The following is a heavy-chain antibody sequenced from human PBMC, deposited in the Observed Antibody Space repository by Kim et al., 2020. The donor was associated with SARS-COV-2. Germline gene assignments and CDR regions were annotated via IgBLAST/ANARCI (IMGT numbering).Heavy chain of an antibody. CDR1: GFRFDDYA. J-gene: IGHJ6*02. CDR2: ISWNGDNR. V-gene: IGHV3-9*01. D-gene: IGHD3-16*02. CDR3: ARSGDGTYPQGAYYYGLDV. Sequence: SLRLSCAASGFRFDDYALHWVRQPPGKGLEWVSGISWNGDNRGYADSVMGRFTISRDNAKNSLYLQMNVLRPDDTALYYCARSGDGTYPQGAYYYGLDVWGQGTTVTVSS.